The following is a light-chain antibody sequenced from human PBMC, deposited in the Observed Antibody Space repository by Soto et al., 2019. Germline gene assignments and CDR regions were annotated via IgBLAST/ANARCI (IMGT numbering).Light chain of an antibody. CDR2: SAS. V-gene: IGKV3-15*01. Sequence: EIVMTQSPATLSVSPGERATISCRASQSISTALAWYQQKPGQPPRLLIYSASTRATGVPARFTGSGSGSDFTLTISGLQSEDFAVYYCQQGHNGPLTFGQGTRLEI. CDR1: QSISTA. CDR3: QQGHNGPLT. J-gene: IGKJ2*01.